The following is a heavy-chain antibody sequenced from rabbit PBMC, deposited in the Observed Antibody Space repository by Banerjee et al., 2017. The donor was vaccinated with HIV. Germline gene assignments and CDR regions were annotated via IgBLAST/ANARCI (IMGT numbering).Heavy chain of an antibody. V-gene: IGHV1S40*01. CDR3: ARDLAGVIGWNFTL. CDR2: INTSTGNT. D-gene: IGHD4-1*01. J-gene: IGHJ4*01. CDR1: GFTLSSYW. Sequence: QSLEESGGDLVKPGASLTLTCTASGFTLSSYWICWVRQAPGKGLEWIACINTSTGNTVYANWAKGRFTISKTSSTTVTLQMTSLTAADTATYFCARDLAGVIGWNFTLWGPGTLVTVS.